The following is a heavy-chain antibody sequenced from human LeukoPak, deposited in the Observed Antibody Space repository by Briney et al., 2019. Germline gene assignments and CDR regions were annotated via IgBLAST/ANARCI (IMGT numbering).Heavy chain of an antibody. Sequence: PGGSLRLSCAASGFTVSRNYMSWIRQAPGKGLEWVSYISSSGSTIYYADSVKGRFTISRDNAKNSLYLQMNSLRAADTAVYYCARRIVATKAYYFDCWGQGTLVTVSS. CDR2: ISSSGSTI. J-gene: IGHJ4*02. D-gene: IGHD5-12*01. CDR1: GFTVSRNY. CDR3: ARRIVATKAYYFDC. V-gene: IGHV3-11*01.